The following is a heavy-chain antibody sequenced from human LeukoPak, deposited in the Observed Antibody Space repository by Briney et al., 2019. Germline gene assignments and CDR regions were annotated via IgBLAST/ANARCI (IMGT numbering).Heavy chain of an antibody. CDR1: GGSISNYY. Sequence: KPSETLSLTCTVSGGSISNYYWSWLRQPPGKGLEWIGYIYYSGSTNYNPSLKSRVTISVDTSKNQFSLKLSSVTAADTAVYYCARVGKPYYDFWSGYGNWFDPWGQGALVTVSS. V-gene: IGHV4-59*01. CDR2: IYYSGST. CDR3: ARVGKPYYDFWSGYGNWFDP. D-gene: IGHD3-3*01. J-gene: IGHJ5*02.